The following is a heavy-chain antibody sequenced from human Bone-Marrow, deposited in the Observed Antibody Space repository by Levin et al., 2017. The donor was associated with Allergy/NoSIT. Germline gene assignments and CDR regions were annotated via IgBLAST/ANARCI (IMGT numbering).Heavy chain of an antibody. CDR1: GIVFTYAS. J-gene: IGHJ6*02. CDR2: IKGRSDGGTA. D-gene: IGHD5/OR15-5a*01. Sequence: TGGSLRLSCVASGIVFTYASMTWVRQAPGKGLEWVGRIKGRSDGGTADYAAPVKGRFTMSREDSKNTLFLHLKNLKTEDTAVYYCATVNVSTIHYGLDVWGQGTTVTVSS. CDR3: ATVNVSTIHYGLDV. V-gene: IGHV3-15*01.